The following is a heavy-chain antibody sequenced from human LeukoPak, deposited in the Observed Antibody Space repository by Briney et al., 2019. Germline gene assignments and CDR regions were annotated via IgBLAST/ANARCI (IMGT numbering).Heavy chain of an antibody. Sequence: SGGSLRLSCAASGFTVSSNYMSWVRQAPGKGLEWISYIGSSTGTIYYADSVKGRFTISRDNAKNSLYLQVNSLRVEDTAVYYCASGPKTSFDYWGQGTLVTVSS. CDR2: IGSSTGTI. J-gene: IGHJ4*02. CDR1: GFTVSSNY. V-gene: IGHV3-48*01. CDR3: ASGPKTSFDY.